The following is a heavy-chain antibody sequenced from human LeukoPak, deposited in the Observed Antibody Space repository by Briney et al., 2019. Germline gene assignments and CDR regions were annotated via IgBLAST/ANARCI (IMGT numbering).Heavy chain of an antibody. CDR3: ARTVRGVIFTPHNWFDP. V-gene: IGHV4-34*01. CDR1: GGSFSGYY. J-gene: IGHJ5*02. D-gene: IGHD3-10*01. CDR2: INHSGST. Sequence: SETLSLTCAVYGGSFSGYYWSWIRRPPGKGLEWIGEINHSGSTNYNPSLKSRVTISVDTSKNQFSLKLSSVTAADTAVYYCARTVRGVIFTPHNWFDPWGQGTLVTVSS.